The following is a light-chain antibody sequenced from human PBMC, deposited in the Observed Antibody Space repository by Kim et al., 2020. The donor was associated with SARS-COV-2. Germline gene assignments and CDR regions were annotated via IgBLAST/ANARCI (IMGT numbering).Light chain of an antibody. CDR3: QKCDYVPHT. J-gene: IGKJ2*01. V-gene: IGKV1-33*01. CDR2: DSS. CDR1: HDIKNY. Sequence: DIQMTQSPSSLSASVGDRVTITCQASHDIKNYLNWYQQKPGKAPNLLIYDSSTLETGVPSRFSGSGSGTDFTLTISSLQPEDIGTYYCQKCDYVPHTFGQGTKLEIK.